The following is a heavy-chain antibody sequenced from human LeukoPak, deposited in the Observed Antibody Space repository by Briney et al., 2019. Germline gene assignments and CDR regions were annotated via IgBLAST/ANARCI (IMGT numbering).Heavy chain of an antibody. Sequence: PGGSLRLSCAASGFTFSSYGMHWVRQAPGKGLEWVAFIRYDGSNKYYADSVKGRFTISRDNSKNTLYLQMNSLRAEDTAVYYCAKDYSGWYPIYYYYYMDVWGKGTTVTISS. V-gene: IGHV3-30*02. D-gene: IGHD6-19*01. CDR3: AKDYSGWYPIYYYYYMDV. CDR1: GFTFSSYG. J-gene: IGHJ6*03. CDR2: IRYDGSNK.